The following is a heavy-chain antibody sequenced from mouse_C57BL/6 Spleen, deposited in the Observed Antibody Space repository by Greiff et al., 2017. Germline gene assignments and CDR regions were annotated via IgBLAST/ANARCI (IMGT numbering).Heavy chain of an antibody. CDR3: AREVNYGSSDGWYFDV. Sequence: QVQLKQPGAELVKPGASVTMSCKASGYTFTSYWITWVKQRPGQGLEWIGDIYPGSGSTNYNEKFKSKATLTVDTSSSTAYMQLSSLTSEDSAVYDCAREVNYGSSDGWYFDVWGTGTTVTVSS. J-gene: IGHJ1*03. CDR1: GYTFTSYW. CDR2: IYPGSGST. D-gene: IGHD1-1*01. V-gene: IGHV1-55*01.